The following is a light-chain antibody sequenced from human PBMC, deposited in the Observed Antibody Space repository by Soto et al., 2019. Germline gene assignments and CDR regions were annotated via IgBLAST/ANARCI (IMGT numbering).Light chain of an antibody. Sequence: DIQMTQSPSSLSASVGDRVTITCQASQDISNYLNWYQQKPGKAPKLLIYDASNLETGVPSRFSESGSGKNFTFTISTLQPEDITTYYFKQYDNPRPCGQGTRLEIK. CDR3: KQYDNPRP. J-gene: IGKJ5*01. CDR1: QDISNY. V-gene: IGKV1-33*01. CDR2: DAS.